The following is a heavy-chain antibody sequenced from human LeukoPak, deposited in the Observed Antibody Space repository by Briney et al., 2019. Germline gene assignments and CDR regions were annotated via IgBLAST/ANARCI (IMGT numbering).Heavy chain of an antibody. V-gene: IGHV4-38-2*02. CDR2: IYHSGNT. CDR3: ARGYCSGGSCYSYYYYNYMDV. J-gene: IGHJ6*03. D-gene: IGHD2-15*01. Sequence: SETLSLTCTVSGYSIRSDYSWGWVRQRPGKGLEWIGIIYHSGNTYYNPSLKSRVTMSVDTSKNQFSLKLSSVTAADTAVYYCARGYCSGGSCYSYYYYNYMDVWGKGTTVTVSS. CDR1: GYSIRSDYS.